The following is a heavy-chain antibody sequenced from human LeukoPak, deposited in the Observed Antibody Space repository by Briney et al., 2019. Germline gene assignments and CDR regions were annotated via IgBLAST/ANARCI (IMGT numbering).Heavy chain of an antibody. CDR3: ARRDSSSWYDDY. CDR2: THYSGST. Sequence: NTSETLSLTCTVSGGSVTSGSYYWSWIRQPPGKGLEWIGYTHYSGSTKYNPSLNSRVTISLGTSKNQFSLKLNSVTAADTAVYYCARRDSSSWYDDYWGQGTLVTVSS. J-gene: IGHJ4*02. CDR1: GGSVTSGSYY. D-gene: IGHD6-13*01. V-gene: IGHV4-61*01.